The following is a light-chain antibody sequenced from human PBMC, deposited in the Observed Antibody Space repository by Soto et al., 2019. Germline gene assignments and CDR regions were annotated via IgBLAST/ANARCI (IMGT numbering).Light chain of an antibody. CDR2: SNN. CDR1: RSNIGSNT. J-gene: IGLJ1*01. Sequence: QSVLTQPPSASGTPGQRVTISCSVSRSNIGSNTVNWYQQLPGTAPKLLIYSNNQRPSGVPDRFSGSKSGPSAYLAISGLQSEDEADYYCAAWDDSLNGPVFGTGPNVTVL. CDR3: AAWDDSLNGPV. V-gene: IGLV1-44*01.